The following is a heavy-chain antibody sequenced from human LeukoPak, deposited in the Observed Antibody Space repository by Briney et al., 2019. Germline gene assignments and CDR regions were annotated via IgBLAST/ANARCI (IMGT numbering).Heavy chain of an antibody. V-gene: IGHV4-34*01. CDR3: ARGGFYCGDDCYVDY. J-gene: IGHJ4*02. Sequence: SETLSLTCTVSGGSISTYYWSWIRQPPEKGLEWIGEINRSGSTNYNPSLKSRVSTSVDTSKNQFSLKLSSVTAADTAVYYCARGGFYCGDDCYVDYWGQGTLVTVSS. CDR2: INRSGST. CDR1: GGSISTYY. D-gene: IGHD2-21*02.